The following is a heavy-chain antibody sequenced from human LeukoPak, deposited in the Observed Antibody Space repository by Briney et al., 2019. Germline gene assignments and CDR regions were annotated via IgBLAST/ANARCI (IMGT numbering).Heavy chain of an antibody. J-gene: IGHJ4*02. V-gene: IGHV3-48*01. Sequence: GGSLRLSCAASGFTFSDYSMNWVRQAPGKGLEWISYIGIDSGKTNYADSVKGRFTISGDKAKNSLYIQMNSLRVEYTAVYYCARDYKYAFDNWGQGTLVTVSS. CDR3: ARDYKYAFDN. CDR2: IGIDSGKT. CDR1: GFTFSDYS. D-gene: IGHD5-24*01.